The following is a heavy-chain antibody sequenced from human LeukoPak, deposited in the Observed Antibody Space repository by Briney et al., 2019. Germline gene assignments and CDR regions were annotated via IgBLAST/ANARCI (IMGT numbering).Heavy chain of an antibody. V-gene: IGHV3-11*05. D-gene: IGHD5/OR15-5a*01. CDR2: ISPDGSYT. Sequence: GGSLRLSCAGSGFVFSDFYTNWIRHSPGKGLEWLAYISPDGSYTTYGDSVKGRFVISRDNAKNSVSLQMNSLRVEDTAVYFCASDQVSGVFDYWGQGARVTVS. CDR3: ASDQVSGVFDY. CDR1: GFVFSDFY. J-gene: IGHJ4*02.